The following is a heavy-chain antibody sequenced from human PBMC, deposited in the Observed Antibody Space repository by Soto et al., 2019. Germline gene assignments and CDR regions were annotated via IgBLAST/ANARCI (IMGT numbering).Heavy chain of an antibody. CDR3: ARHPSSAAMVDNWFDP. J-gene: IGHJ5*02. CDR1: GYTFTSYD. Sequence: ASVKVSCKASGYTFTSYDINWVRQATGQGLEWMGWMNPNSGNTGYAQKFQGRVTMTRNTSISTAYMELSSLRSEDTAVYYCARHPSSAAMVDNWFDPWGQGTLVTVSS. D-gene: IGHD5-18*01. V-gene: IGHV1-8*01. CDR2: MNPNSGNT.